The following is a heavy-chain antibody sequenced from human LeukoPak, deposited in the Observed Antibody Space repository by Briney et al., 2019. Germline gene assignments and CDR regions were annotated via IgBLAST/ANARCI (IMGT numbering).Heavy chain of an antibody. Sequence: GGSLRLSCAASGFTFSSYAMHWVRQAPGKGLEWVAVISYDGSNKYYADSVKGRFTISRDNSKNTLYLQMNSLRAEDTTVYYCARDAGNYYDRRAFDIWGQGTMVTVSS. J-gene: IGHJ3*02. D-gene: IGHD3-22*01. CDR2: ISYDGSNK. V-gene: IGHV3-30*04. CDR3: ARDAGNYYDRRAFDI. CDR1: GFTFSSYA.